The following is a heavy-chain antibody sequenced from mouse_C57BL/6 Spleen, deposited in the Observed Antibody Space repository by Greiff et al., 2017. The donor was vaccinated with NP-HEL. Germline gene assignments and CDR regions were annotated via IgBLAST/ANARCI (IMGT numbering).Heavy chain of an antibody. V-gene: IGHV1-55*01. J-gene: IGHJ4*01. CDR2: IYPGSGST. CDR3: ARRTSSYAMDY. Sequence: QVQLQQPGAELVKPGASVKMSCKASGYTFTSYWTTWVKQRPGQGLEWIGDIYPGSGSTNYNEKFKSKATLTVDTSSSTAYMQLSSLTSEDSAVYYCARRTSSYAMDYWGQGTSVTVSS. CDR1: GYTFTSYW.